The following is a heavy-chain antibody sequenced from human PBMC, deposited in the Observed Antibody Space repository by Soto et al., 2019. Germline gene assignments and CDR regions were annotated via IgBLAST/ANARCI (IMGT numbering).Heavy chain of an antibody. CDR3: ARVAY. Sequence: GGSLRLSCEASGFTFSRVSINWVRQVPGKGLEWVASISSASSETWYADSVKGRFIISRDNAQNSLFLQMNTLRPEDSAIYYCARVAYWGPGTQVTVSS. CDR2: ISSASSET. CDR1: GFTFSRVS. V-gene: IGHV3-21*01. J-gene: IGHJ4*02.